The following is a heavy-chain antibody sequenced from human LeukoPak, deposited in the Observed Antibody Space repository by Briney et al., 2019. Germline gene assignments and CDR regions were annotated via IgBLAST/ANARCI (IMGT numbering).Heavy chain of an antibody. CDR2: ISGSGGST. V-gene: IGHV3-23*01. CDR1: GFTFSSYA. CDR3: AKSHVDTAMVTGDY. Sequence: PGGSLRVSCAASGFTFSSYAMSWVRQAPGKGLEWVSAISGSGGSTYYADSVKGRFTISRDNSKNTLYLQMNSLRAEDTAVYYCAKSHVDTAMVTGDYWGQGTLVTVSS. D-gene: IGHD5-18*01. J-gene: IGHJ4*02.